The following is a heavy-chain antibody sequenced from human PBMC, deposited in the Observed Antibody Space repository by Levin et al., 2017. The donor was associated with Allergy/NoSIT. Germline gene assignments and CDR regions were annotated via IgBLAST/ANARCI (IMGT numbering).Heavy chain of an antibody. CDR2: IYFSGST. CDR3: AGIVRGEGMDV. CDR1: GGSISSYY. V-gene: IGHV4-59*01. J-gene: IGHJ6*02. D-gene: IGHD1-26*01. Sequence: SETLSLTCTVSGGSISSYYWSWIRQPPGKGLEWIGYIYFSGSTSYNPSLKSRVTISVDTSKNQFSLNLSSMTAADKAVEYCAGIVRGEGMDVWGQGTTVTVSS.